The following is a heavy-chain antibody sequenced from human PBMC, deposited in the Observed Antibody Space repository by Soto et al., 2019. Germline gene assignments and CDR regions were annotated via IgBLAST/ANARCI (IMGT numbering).Heavy chain of an antibody. CDR2: IYYSGST. CDR1: GGSLSSYY. V-gene: IGHV4-59*01. Sequence: TSETLSLTCTVSGGSLSSYYWNWIRQPPGKGLEWIGYIYYSGSTNYNPSLKSRVTISVDTSKNQLSLKLSSVTAADTAVYYCARLRYAGPKRDFDNWGQETWATASS. J-gene: IGHJ4*02. CDR3: ARLRYAGPKRDFDN. D-gene: IGHD1-1*01.